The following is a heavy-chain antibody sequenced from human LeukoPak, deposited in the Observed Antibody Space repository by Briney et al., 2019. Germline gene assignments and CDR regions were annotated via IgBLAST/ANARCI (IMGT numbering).Heavy chain of an antibody. D-gene: IGHD3-16*01. J-gene: IGHJ4*02. CDR2: INQDESER. CDR1: GFTFSSYA. Sequence: GRSLRLSCAASGFTFSSYAMHWVRQAPGKGLEWVANINQDESERYYVDSVKGRFTISRDNAKNSLYLQMNSLRAEDTAVYYCARDRGRTWADYWGQGTLVTVSS. V-gene: IGHV3-7*01. CDR3: ARDRGRTWADY.